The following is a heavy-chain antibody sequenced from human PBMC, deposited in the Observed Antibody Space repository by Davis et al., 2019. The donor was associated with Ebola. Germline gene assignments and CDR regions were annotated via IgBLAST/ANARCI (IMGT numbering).Heavy chain of an antibody. CDR1: GFIFDNYA. Sequence: GVSLRLSFAASGFIFDNYAMTLVCQAPGRVLEWVSTTTSGGSTTYYAVSVKCRFTISRDTSKNTLYLQMNSMRVDDTAVYYCAKARSSWNPFDYWGQGSLVTVSS. V-gene: IGHV3-23*01. D-gene: IGHD6-13*01. CDR3: AKARSSWNPFDY. J-gene: IGHJ4*02. CDR2: TTSGGSTT.